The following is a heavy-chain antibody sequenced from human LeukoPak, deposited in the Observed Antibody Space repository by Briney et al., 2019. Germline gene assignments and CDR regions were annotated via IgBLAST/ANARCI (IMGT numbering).Heavy chain of an antibody. CDR1: GFTVSSNY. CDR3: AKDPTVAGTAEYFQH. V-gene: IGHV3-53*01. Sequence: GGSLRLSCAASGFTVSSNYMSWVRQAPGKGLEWVSVIYSGGSTYYADSVKGRFTISRDNSKNTLYLQMNSLRAEDTAVYYCAKDPTVAGTAEYFQHWGQGTLVTVSS. J-gene: IGHJ1*01. CDR2: IYSGGST. D-gene: IGHD6-19*01.